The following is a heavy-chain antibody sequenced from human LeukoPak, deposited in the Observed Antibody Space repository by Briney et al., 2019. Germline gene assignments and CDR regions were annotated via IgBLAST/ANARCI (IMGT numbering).Heavy chain of an antibody. CDR1: GFTFSSYA. D-gene: IGHD2-2*01. J-gene: IGHJ5*02. V-gene: IGHV3-23*01. Sequence: GGSLRLSCAASGFTFSSYAMSWVRQAPGKGLKWVSAISGSGGSTYYADSVKGRFTISRDNSKNTLYLQMNSLRAEDTAVYYCAKTKEARPATMRTTRLNWFDPWGQGTLVTVSS. CDR3: AKTKEARPATMRTTRLNWFDP. CDR2: ISGSGGST.